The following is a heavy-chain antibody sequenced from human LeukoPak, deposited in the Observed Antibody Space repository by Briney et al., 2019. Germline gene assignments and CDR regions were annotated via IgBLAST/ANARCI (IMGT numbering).Heavy chain of an antibody. CDR2: ISYDGSNK. D-gene: IGHD4-23*01. CDR1: GFTFSSYG. Sequence: GGSLRLSCAASGFTFSSYGMRWVRQAPGKGLEWVAVISYDGSNKYYADSVKGRFTISRDNSKNTLYLQMNSLRAEDTAVYYCAKGTTVVTIWGQGTLVTVSS. J-gene: IGHJ4*02. V-gene: IGHV3-30*18. CDR3: AKGTTVVTI.